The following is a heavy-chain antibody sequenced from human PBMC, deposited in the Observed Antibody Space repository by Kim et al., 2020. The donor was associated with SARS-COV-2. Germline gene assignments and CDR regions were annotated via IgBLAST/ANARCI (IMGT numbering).Heavy chain of an antibody. CDR1: GGSISSYY. V-gene: IGHV4-59*01. CDR2: IYYSGST. CDR3: AGDKGPLYYYYYGMDV. Sequence: SETLSLTCTVSGGSISSYYWSWIRQPPGKGLEWIGYIYYSGSTKYNPSLKSRVTILVDTSKNQFSLKLSSVTAADTAEYYCAGDKGPLYYYYYGMDVWGQGTTVTVSS. J-gene: IGHJ6*02.